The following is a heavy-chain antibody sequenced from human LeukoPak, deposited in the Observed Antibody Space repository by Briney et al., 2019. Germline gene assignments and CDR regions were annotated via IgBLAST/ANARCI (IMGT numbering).Heavy chain of an antibody. D-gene: IGHD6-13*01. J-gene: IGHJ3*02. CDR3: VRDHDSRWSSAFDM. CDR2: ISSSSSYI. CDR1: GFTFSSYS. V-gene: IGHV3-21*01. Sequence: GGSLRLSCAASGFTFSSYSMNWVRQAPGKGLEWVSSISSSSSYIYYADSVKGRFTISKDHAGNSLYLQMDSLRAEDTAIYYCVRDHDSRWSSAFDMWGQGTMVTVSS.